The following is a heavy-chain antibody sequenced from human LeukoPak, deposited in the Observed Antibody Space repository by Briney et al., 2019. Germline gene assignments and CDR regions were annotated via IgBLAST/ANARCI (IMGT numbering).Heavy chain of an antibody. Sequence: GSLRLSCVASGFTFSSTGLHWVRQAPGKGLEWVAMISPDGTKTFYTDSMKGRLTISRDNSNNTLYLQMNSLRAEDTAVYYCARAPARHCSSTSCYGPPPYYMDVWGKGTTVTVSS. CDR2: ISPDGTKT. V-gene: IGHV3-30*04. D-gene: IGHD2-2*01. J-gene: IGHJ6*03. CDR1: GFTFSSTG. CDR3: ARAPARHCSSTSCYGPPPYYMDV.